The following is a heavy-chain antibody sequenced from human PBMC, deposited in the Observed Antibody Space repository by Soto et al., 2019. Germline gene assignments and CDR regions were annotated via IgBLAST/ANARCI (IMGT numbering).Heavy chain of an antibody. CDR3: AREGRLQSPDY. J-gene: IGHJ4*02. Sequence: QVQLQESGPGLVKPSQILSLTCTVSGGSISNPDYYWSWIRQPPGKGLEWIGSIFYNGETSYNPSLKSRLSMSVDTSKNQFSLSLSSVTASDTAVYFCAREGRLQSPDYWGQGTLVTVSS. D-gene: IGHD4-4*01. V-gene: IGHV4-30-4*01. CDR2: IFYNGET. CDR1: GGSISNPDYY.